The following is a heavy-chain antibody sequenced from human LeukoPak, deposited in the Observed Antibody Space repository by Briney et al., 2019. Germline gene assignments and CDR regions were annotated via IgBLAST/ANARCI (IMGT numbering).Heavy chain of an antibody. Sequence: SVKVSCKASGGTFSSYAISWVRQAPGQGLEWMGGIIPIFGTANYAQKFQGRVTITTDESTSTAYMELSRLRSGDTAVYYCARVRRYYDSSGYYVQAFDIWGQGTMVTVSS. V-gene: IGHV1-69*05. CDR3: ARVRRYYDSSGYYVQAFDI. CDR2: IIPIFGTA. J-gene: IGHJ3*02. D-gene: IGHD3-22*01. CDR1: GGTFSSYA.